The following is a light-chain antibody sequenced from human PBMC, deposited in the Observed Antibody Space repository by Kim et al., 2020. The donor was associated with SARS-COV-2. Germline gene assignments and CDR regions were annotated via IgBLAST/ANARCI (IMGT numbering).Light chain of an antibody. CDR3: QQYQISPWT. CDR1: QSVRDTY. Sequence: SPGERATLSCRASQSVRDTYFAWYKQKPGQAARLRIYGTSSRATGIPDRFSGSGSGTDFTLAITRLEPEDFAVYYCQQYQISPWTFGQGTKVDIK. V-gene: IGKV3-20*01. CDR2: GTS. J-gene: IGKJ1*01.